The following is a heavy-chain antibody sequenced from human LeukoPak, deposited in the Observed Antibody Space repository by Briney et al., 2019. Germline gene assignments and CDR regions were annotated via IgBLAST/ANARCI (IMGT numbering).Heavy chain of an antibody. CDR2: IIPIFGTA. CDR1: GGTFSSYA. J-gene: IGHJ5*02. D-gene: IGHD4/OR15-4a*01. V-gene: IGHV1-69*05. CDR3: ARDRANLHWFDP. Sequence: ASVKVSCKASGGTFSSYAISWVRQAPGQGLEWMGRIIPIFGTANYALKFQGRVTITTDESTSTAYMELSSLRSEDTAVYYCARDRANLHWFDPWGQGTLVTVSS.